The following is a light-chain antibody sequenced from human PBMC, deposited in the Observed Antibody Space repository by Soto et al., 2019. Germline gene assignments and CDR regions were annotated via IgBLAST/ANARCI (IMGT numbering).Light chain of an antibody. CDR1: KLGEKY. CDR2: QDT. Sequence: SYELTQPPSVSVSPGQTASITCSGDKLGEKYACWYQQKPGQSPVLVIYQDTKRPSVIPERFSGSNSGNTATLTISGTQAMDEADYYCPAWDYSTAYYVFGPGTKLTVL. J-gene: IGLJ1*01. CDR3: PAWDYSTAYYV. V-gene: IGLV3-1*01.